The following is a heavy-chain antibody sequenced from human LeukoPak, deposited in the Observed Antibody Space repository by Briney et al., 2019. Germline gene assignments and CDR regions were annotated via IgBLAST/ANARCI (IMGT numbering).Heavy chain of an antibody. CDR2: ISYDGSNK. V-gene: IGHV3-30-3*01. D-gene: IGHD3-22*01. CDR1: GFTFSSYA. Sequence: GRSLRLSCAASGFTFSSYAMHWVRQAPGKGLERVAVISYDGSNKYYADSVKGRFTISRDNSKNTLYLQMNSLRAEDTAVYYCAGDYYDSSGKDAFDIWGQGTMVTVSS. CDR3: AGDYYDSSGKDAFDI. J-gene: IGHJ3*02.